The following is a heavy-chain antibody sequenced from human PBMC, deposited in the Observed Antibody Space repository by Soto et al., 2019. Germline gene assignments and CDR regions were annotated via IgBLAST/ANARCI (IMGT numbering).Heavy chain of an antibody. CDR2: INPNSGGT. Sequence: GASVKVSCKASGYTFTGYYMHWVRQAPGQGLEWMGWINPNSGGTNYAQKFQGRVTMTRDTSISTAYMELSRLRSDDTAVYYCARDSSGYSYGIDDYWGQGTLVTVSS. CDR3: ARDSSGYSYGIDDY. V-gene: IGHV1-2*02. CDR1: GYTFTGYY. J-gene: IGHJ4*02. D-gene: IGHD5-18*01.